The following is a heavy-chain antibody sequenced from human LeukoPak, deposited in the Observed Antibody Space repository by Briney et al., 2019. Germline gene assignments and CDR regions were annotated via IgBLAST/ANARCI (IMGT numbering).Heavy chain of an antibody. CDR3: ARDGYSGYDSPDY. V-gene: IGHV3-30*03. CDR2: ISYDGSNK. CDR1: GFTFNSFG. Sequence: GGSLRLSCAASGFTFNSFGMHWVRQAPGKGLEWVAVISYDGSNKYFADSVKGRFTISRDNSKNTLYLQMNSLRAEDTAVYYCARDGYSGYDSPDYWGQGTLVTVSS. D-gene: IGHD5-12*01. J-gene: IGHJ4*02.